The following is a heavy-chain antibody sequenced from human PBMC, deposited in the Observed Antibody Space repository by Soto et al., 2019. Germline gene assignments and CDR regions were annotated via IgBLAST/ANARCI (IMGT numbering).Heavy chain of an antibody. CDR1: GGSICSYY. CDR2: IYYSGST. V-gene: IGHV4-59*01. CDR3: ARERSSWYPDDYYYYMDV. Sequence: KPSETLSLTCTVSGGSICSYYWSWIRQPPGKGLEWIGYIYYSGSTNYNPSLKSRVTISVDTSKNQFSLKLSSVTAADTAVYYCARERSSWYPDDYYYYMDVWGKGTTVTVSS. J-gene: IGHJ6*03. D-gene: IGHD6-13*01.